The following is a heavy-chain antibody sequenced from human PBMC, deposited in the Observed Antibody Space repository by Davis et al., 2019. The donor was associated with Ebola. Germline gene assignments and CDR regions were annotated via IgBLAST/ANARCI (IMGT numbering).Heavy chain of an antibody. Sequence: HSQTLSLTCAISGDSVSSGGWNWIRQSPSRGLEWLGRTYYSSKWYHDYAVSVKSGITINPDTSKNQFSLQLKSVTPEDTALYYCARGWLRGGMDVWGEGTTVIVSS. V-gene: IGHV6-1*01. CDR2: TYYSSKWYH. J-gene: IGHJ6*02. D-gene: IGHD5-18*01. CDR3: ARGWLRGGMDV. CDR1: GDSVSSGG.